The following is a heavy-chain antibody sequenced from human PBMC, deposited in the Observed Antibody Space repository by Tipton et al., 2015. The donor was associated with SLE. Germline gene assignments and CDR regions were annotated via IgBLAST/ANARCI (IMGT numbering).Heavy chain of an antibody. Sequence: LRLSCAASGFTFSSYAMSWVRQATGKGLEWIGEINHSGSTNYNPSLKSRVTISVDTSKNQFSLKLSSVTAADTAGYYCARGREDLDYWGQGTLVTVSS. CDR1: GFTFSSYA. J-gene: IGHJ4*02. CDR2: INHSGST. CDR3: ARGREDLDY. V-gene: IGHV4-34*01. D-gene: IGHD1-26*01.